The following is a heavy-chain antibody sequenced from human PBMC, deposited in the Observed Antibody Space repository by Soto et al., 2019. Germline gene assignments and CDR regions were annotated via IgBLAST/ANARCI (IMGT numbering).Heavy chain of an antibody. J-gene: IGHJ4*02. CDR3: ARVPRRRTGYSSGYPDC. CDR1: GGSISSGGYY. D-gene: IGHD3-22*01. V-gene: IGHV4-31*03. CDR2: IYYSGST. Sequence: SETLSLTCTVSGGSISSGGYYWSWIRQHPGKGLEWIGYIYYSGSTYYNPSLKSRVTISVDTSKNKFSLKLSSVTAADTAVYYCARVPRRRTGYSSGYPDCWGQGTLVTV.